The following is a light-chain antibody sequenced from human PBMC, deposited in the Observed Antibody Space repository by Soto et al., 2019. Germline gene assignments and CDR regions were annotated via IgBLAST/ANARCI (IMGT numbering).Light chain of an antibody. CDR2: AAS. CDR1: ESISDY. CDR3: QQSYTTPIT. J-gene: IGKJ5*01. Sequence: DIQMTQTPSSLSASVGDRVTITCRASESISDYLNWYQQKPGKAPNLLIYAASSLQSGVPSRFSGGGSGTDFTLTIISLQPEDFATYYCQQSYTTPITFGQGTRLEIK. V-gene: IGKV1-39*01.